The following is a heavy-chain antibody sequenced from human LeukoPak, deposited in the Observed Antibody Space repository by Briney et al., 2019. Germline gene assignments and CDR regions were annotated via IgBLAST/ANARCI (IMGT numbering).Heavy chain of an antibody. V-gene: IGHV3-33*06. D-gene: IGHD3-9*01. Sequence: GGSLRLSCAASGGRFNSFGMHWVRQAPGKGLELEALIWYDGSNENYADSLKDRFTISTDNSKNMLYLQMHRLRADDTAVYYCEKAINHYEILPGYHHLVDHWGQGTLVTVSS. CDR2: IWYDGSNE. J-gene: IGHJ4*02. CDR1: GGRFNSFG. CDR3: EKAINHYEILPGYHHLVDH.